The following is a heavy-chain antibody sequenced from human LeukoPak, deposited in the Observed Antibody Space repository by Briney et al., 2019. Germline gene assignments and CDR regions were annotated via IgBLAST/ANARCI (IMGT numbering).Heavy chain of an antibody. CDR3: ASWGSYDAFDI. J-gene: IGHJ3*02. CDR1: GFTSSSYS. Sequence: GGSLRLSCAASGFTSSSYSMNWVRQAPGKGLEWVSSISSSSSYIYYADSVKGRFTISRDNAKNSLYLQMNSLRAEDTAVYYCASWGSYDAFDIWGQGTMVTVSS. D-gene: IGHD1-26*01. V-gene: IGHV3-21*01. CDR2: ISSSSSYI.